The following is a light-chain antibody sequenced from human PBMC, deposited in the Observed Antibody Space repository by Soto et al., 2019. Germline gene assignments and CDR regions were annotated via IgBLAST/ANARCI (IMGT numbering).Light chain of an antibody. CDR3: QQYNDWPLT. Sequence: EIVMTQSPATLSVSPGERATLSCRASQSVSTNLAWYQQKPGQAPRLLIYGASTRATAFPARFSDSGSGTEFTLTISSLQSEDFAVYYCQQYNDWPLTFGGGTKVEIK. CDR1: QSVSTN. J-gene: IGKJ4*01. CDR2: GAS. V-gene: IGKV3-15*01.